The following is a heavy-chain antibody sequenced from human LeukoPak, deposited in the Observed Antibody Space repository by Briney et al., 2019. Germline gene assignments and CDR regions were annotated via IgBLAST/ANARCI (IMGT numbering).Heavy chain of an antibody. CDR1: GFTFSSYA. V-gene: IGHV3-23*01. CDR2: ISGSRSYT. D-gene: IGHD3-9*01. J-gene: IGHJ6*03. Sequence: PGGSLRLSCAASGFTFSSYAMSWVRQAPGKGLEWVSAISGSRSYTYYADSVKGRFTISRDNSKNTLYLQMNSLRAEDTAVYYCAKGHYPYYDILTGYRRGNYYYMDVWGKGTTVTISS. CDR3: AKGHYPYYDILTGYRRGNYYYMDV.